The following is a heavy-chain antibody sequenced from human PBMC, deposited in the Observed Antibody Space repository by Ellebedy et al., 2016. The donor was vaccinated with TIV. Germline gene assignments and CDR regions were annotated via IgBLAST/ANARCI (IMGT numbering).Heavy chain of an antibody. Sequence: GKNKDFTDSVKGRFNISRDNSKNTVYLQMDRRRTEDTAVYYCARRYVEMSPTSQDALDVWGQGTMVTVSS. D-gene: IGHD5-24*01. CDR3: ARRYVEMSPTSQDALDV. V-gene: IGHV3-30*10. J-gene: IGHJ3*01. CDR2: GKNK.